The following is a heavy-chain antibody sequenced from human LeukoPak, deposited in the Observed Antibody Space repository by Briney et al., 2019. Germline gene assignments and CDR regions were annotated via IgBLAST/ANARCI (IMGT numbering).Heavy chain of an antibody. CDR1: GFTFSSYE. CDR2: ISSSGSTI. V-gene: IGHV3-48*03. Sequence: GGSLRLSCAASGFTFSSYEMNWVRQAPGKGLEWVSYISSSGSTIYYADSVKGRFTISRDNAKNSLYLQMNSLRAEDTAVYYCARSARRDGYILDHYYMDVWGKGTTVTISS. D-gene: IGHD5-24*01. J-gene: IGHJ6*03. CDR3: ARSARRDGYILDHYYMDV.